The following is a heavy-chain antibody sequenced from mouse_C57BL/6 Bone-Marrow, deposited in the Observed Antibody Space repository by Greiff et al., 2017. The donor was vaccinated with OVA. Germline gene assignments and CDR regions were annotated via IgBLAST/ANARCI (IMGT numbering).Heavy chain of an antibody. J-gene: IGHJ2*01. Sequence: EVKLVESGAELVRPGASVKLSCTASGFNIKDDYMHWVKQRPEQGLEWIGWIDPENGDTEYASKFQGKATITTDTSSNTAYLQLSSLTSEDTAVYYCTRIYYWGQGTTLTVSS. V-gene: IGHV14-4*01. CDR3: TRIYY. CDR1: GFNIKDDY. CDR2: IDPENGDT.